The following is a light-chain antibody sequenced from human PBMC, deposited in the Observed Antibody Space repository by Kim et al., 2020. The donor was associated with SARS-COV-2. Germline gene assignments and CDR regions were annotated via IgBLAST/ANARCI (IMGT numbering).Light chain of an antibody. CDR1: ENIDTY. V-gene: IGKV1-39*01. J-gene: IGKJ1*01. Sequence: ASLGDTVTITCRASENIDTYLNWYQQKSKKAPNLLIYSASRLQSGVPSRFSGSGSGTDFTITIKSLQPEDLATYYCQQSHSTPQTFGRGTKVDIK. CDR3: QQSHSTPQT. CDR2: SAS.